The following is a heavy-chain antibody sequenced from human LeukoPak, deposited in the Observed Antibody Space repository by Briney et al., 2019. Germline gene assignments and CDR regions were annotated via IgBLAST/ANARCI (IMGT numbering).Heavy chain of an antibody. Sequence: PGGSLRLSCAASGXNFSSYGMHWVRQAPGKGLESVTVIWYDGSNKYYADSVKGRFTISRDNSKNTLYLQMNSLRAEDTAVYYCAREGGYYDTSGYYFSPPNYYFDYWGQGTLVTVSS. CDR2: IWYDGSNK. J-gene: IGHJ4*02. CDR1: GXNFSSYG. CDR3: AREGGYYDTSGYYFSPPNYYFDY. V-gene: IGHV3-33*01. D-gene: IGHD3-22*01.